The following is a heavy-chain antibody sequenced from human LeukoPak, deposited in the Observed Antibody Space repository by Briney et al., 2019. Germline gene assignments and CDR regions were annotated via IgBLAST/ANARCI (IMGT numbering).Heavy chain of an antibody. CDR2: INHSGST. CDR3: ARGKGQDAFDI. V-gene: IGHV4-34*01. Sequence: SETLSLTCAVYGGSFSGYYWSWIRQPPGKGLEWIGEINHSGSTNYNPSLKGRVTISVDTSKNQFSLKLSSVTAADTAVYYCARGKGQDAFDIWGQGTMVTVSS. CDR1: GGSFSGYY. J-gene: IGHJ3*02.